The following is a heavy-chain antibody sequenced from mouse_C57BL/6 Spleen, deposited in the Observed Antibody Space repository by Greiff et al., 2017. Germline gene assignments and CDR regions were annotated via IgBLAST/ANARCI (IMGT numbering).Heavy chain of an antibody. CDR2: IYPGDGDT. V-gene: IGHV1-80*01. CDR3: ARSLDSSGLFAY. CDR1: GYAFSSYW. J-gene: IGHJ3*01. Sequence: QVQLQQSGAELVKPGASVKISCKASGYAFSSYWMNWVKQRPGKGLEWIGQIYPGDGDTNYNGKFKGKATLTADKSSSTAYMQLSSLTSEDSAVYFCARSLDSSGLFAYWGQGTLVTVSA. D-gene: IGHD3-2*02.